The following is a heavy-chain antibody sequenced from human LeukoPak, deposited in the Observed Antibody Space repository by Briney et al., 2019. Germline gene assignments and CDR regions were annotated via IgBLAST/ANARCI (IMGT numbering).Heavy chain of an antibody. D-gene: IGHD5-24*01. CDR1: GFSLSTSGVG. CDR3: AHISPARWLHLFDY. J-gene: IGHJ4*02. V-gene: IGHV2-5*01. CDR2: IYWNDDK. Sequence: ESGPTLVKPTQTLTLTCTFSGFSLSTSGVGVGWIRQPPGKALEWLALIYWNDDKRYSPSLKSRLTIAKDTSKNQVVLTMTNMDPVDTATYYCAHISPARWLHLFDYWGQGTLVTVSS.